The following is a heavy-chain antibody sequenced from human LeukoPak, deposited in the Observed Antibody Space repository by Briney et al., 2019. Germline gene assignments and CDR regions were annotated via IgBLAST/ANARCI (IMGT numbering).Heavy chain of an antibody. J-gene: IGHJ6*02. CDR2: ISSSSSYI. Sequence: GGSLRLSCAASGFTFSSYSMNWVRQAPGKGLEWVSSISSSSSYIYYADSVKGRFTISRDNAKNSLYLQMNSLRAEDTAVYYCARDGVPAASAAHPYYYKMDVWGQGTTVTVSS. CDR1: GFTFSSYS. V-gene: IGHV3-21*04. CDR3: ARDGVPAASAAHPYYYKMDV. D-gene: IGHD2-2*01.